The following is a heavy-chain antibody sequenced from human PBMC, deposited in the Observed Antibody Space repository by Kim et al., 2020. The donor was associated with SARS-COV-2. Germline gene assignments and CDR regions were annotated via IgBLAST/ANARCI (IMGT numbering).Heavy chain of an antibody. Sequence: SETLSLTCAVYGGSFSGYYWSWIRQPPGKGLEWIGEINHSGSTNYNPSLKSRVTISVDTSKNQFSLKLSSVTAADTAVYYCARENRRSYCSGGSCYPGIRGDFDYWGQGTLVTVSS. J-gene: IGHJ4*02. CDR2: INHSGST. V-gene: IGHV4-34*01. CDR1: GGSFSGYY. CDR3: ARENRRSYCSGGSCYPGIRGDFDY. D-gene: IGHD2-15*01.